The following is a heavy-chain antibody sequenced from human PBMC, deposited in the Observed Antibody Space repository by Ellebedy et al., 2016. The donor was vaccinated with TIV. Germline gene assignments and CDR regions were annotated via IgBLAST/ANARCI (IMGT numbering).Heavy chain of an antibody. V-gene: IGHV3-23*01. Sequence: PGGSLRLSCAASGFTFSSYATSWVSPAPGKGLEWVSAISGSGASPYYADSVKGRFTMSRDNSKNTLYLQMNSLRAEDTAVYYCAKDPSGRYPGGFDPWGQGTLVTVSS. CDR3: AKDPSGRYPGGFDP. CDR1: GFTFSSYA. CDR2: ISGSGASP. J-gene: IGHJ5*02. D-gene: IGHD1-26*01.